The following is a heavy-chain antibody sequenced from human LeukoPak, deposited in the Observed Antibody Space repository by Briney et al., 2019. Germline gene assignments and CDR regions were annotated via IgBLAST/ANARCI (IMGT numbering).Heavy chain of an antibody. J-gene: IGHJ4*02. Sequence: GGSLRLSCAASGFTFSSYGMHWVRQAPGKGLEWVAVIWYDGSNKYYADSVKGRFTISRDNSKNTLYLQMNSLRAEDTAVYYCAKMPVLGYFDYWGQGTLVTVSS. CDR3: AKMPVLGYFDY. CDR1: GFTFSSYG. D-gene: IGHD2-2*01. CDR2: IWYDGSNK. V-gene: IGHV3-30*02.